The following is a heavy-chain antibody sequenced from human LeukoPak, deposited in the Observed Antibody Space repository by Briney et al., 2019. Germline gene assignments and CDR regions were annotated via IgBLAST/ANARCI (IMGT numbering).Heavy chain of an antibody. Sequence: PSETLSLTCTVSGGSISSGSYYWTWIRQPAGKGLEWIGRIYTNGSPNYNPSLKGRVTISVDTSKNQFSLKLSSVTAADTAVYYCARDRPTDSSGGLFDYWGQGTLVTVSS. CDR3: ARDRPTDSSGGLFDY. D-gene: IGHD3-22*01. J-gene: IGHJ4*02. V-gene: IGHV4-61*02. CDR1: GGSISSGSYY. CDR2: IYTNGSP.